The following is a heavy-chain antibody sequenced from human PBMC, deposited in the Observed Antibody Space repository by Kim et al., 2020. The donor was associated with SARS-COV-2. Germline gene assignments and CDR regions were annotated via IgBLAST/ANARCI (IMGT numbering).Heavy chain of an antibody. CDR3: ARSSGYYSPYFDY. J-gene: IGHJ4*02. V-gene: IGHV4-39*01. CDR2: IYYSGST. Sequence: SETLSLTCTVSGGSISSSSYYWGWIRQPPGKGLEWIGSIYYSGSTYYNPSLKSRVTISVDTSKNQFSLKLSSVTAADTAVYYCARSSGYYSPYFDYWGQGTLVTVSS. D-gene: IGHD3-22*01. CDR1: GGSISSSSYY.